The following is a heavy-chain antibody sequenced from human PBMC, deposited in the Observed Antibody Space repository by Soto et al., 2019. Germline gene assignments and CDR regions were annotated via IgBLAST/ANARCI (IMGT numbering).Heavy chain of an antibody. V-gene: IGHV4-59*01. CDR3: ARDGWVAASTFDY. Sequence: LALTCTVSGGSINDFYWSWIRHPPGKGLEWVGYIYYSGSTDYNPSLKGRVTISVDTSKNHFSLKLRYVTAANTAASYCARDGWVAASTFDYWGQGTLVTVSS. CDR1: GGSINDFY. J-gene: IGHJ4*02. D-gene: IGHD6-13*01. CDR2: IYYSGST.